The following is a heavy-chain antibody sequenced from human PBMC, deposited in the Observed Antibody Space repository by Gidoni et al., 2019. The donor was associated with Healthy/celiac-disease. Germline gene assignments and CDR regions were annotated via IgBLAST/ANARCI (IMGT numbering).Heavy chain of an antibody. CDR1: GGSFSSSSYY. CDR3: ARRTDRFYWYFDL. V-gene: IGHV4-39*01. J-gene: IGHJ2*01. CDR2: INYSGST. D-gene: IGHD3-3*01. Sequence: QLQLQESGPGLVKPSETLSPTCTLSGGSFSSSSYYWGWFRQAPGKGLEWIGSINYSGSTYYNPSRKSRVTISVDTSKSQFSLKLSSVTAADAAVYYCARRTDRFYWYFDLWGRGTLVTVSS.